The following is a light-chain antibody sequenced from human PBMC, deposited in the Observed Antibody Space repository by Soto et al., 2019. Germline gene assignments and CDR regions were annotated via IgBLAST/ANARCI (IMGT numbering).Light chain of an antibody. J-gene: IGLJ2*01. CDR1: SSDVGGYNY. V-gene: IGLV2-11*01. CDR3: SSYTSSTTLVV. CDR2: DVT. Sequence: QSALTQPRSVSGSPGQSVAISCTGTSSDVGGYNYVSWYQQHPGKAPKLIIYDVTKRPSGVPDRFSGSKSDNTASLTISGLQAEDEADYYCSSYTSSTTLVVFGGWTKVTV.